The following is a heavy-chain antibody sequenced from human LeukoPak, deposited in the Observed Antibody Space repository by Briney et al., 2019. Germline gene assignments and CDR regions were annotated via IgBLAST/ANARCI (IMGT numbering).Heavy chain of an antibody. J-gene: IGHJ1*01. CDR1: GFTFSSYA. D-gene: IGHD3-22*01. Sequence: GGSLRLSCAASGFTFSSYAMHWVRQAPGKGLEWVAVISYDGSNKYYADSVKGRFTISRDNSKNTLYLQMNSLRAEDTAVYYCAREPNTYYYDSSGYYQYFQHWGQGTLVTVSS. CDR3: AREPNTYYYDSSGYYQYFQH. CDR2: ISYDGSNK. V-gene: IGHV3-30-3*01.